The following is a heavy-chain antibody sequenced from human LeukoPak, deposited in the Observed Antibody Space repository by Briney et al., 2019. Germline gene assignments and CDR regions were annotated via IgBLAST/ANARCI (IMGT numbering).Heavy chain of an antibody. Sequence: GGSLRLSCAASGFTFSSYAMSWVRQAPGKGLEWVSAISGSGGSTYYADSVKGRFTISRDNSKNTLYPQMNSLRAEDTAVYYCAKDEGGSHGVFDYWGQGTLVTVSS. CDR2: ISGSGGST. J-gene: IGHJ4*02. V-gene: IGHV3-23*01. D-gene: IGHD1-26*01. CDR1: GFTFSSYA. CDR3: AKDEGGSHGVFDY.